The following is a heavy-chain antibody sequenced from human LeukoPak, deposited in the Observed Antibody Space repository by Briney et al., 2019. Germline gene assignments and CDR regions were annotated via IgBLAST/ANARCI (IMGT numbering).Heavy chain of an antibody. CDR1: GGSISSDGYY. CDR2: TYYSGST. V-gene: IGHV4-31*03. Sequence: SQTLSLTCTVSGGSISSDGYYWSWIRQHPGKGLEWIGYTYYSGSTYYNPSLKSRVTISVDTSKNQFSLKLSSVTAADTAVYYCARATGEDAFDIWGQGTMVTVSS. CDR3: ARATGEDAFDI. J-gene: IGHJ3*02. D-gene: IGHD7-27*01.